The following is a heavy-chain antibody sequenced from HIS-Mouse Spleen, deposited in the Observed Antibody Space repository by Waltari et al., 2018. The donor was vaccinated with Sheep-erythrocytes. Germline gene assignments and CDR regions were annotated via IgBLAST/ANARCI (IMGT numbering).Heavy chain of an antibody. CDR3: AQTGATTPHFDY. CDR2: IIPILGIA. Sequence: QVQLVQSGAEVKKPGSSVKVSSKASGGTFSSYAIRWVRQAPGQGLEWMGRIIPILGIANYAQKFQGRVTITADKSTSTAYMELSSLRSEDTAVYYCAQTGATTPHFDYWGQGTLVTVSS. V-gene: IGHV1-69*04. D-gene: IGHD1-26*01. J-gene: IGHJ4*02. CDR1: GGTFSSYA.